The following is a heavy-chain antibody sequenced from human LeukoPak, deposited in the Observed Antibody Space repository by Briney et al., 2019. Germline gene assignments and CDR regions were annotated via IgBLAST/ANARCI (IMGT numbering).Heavy chain of an antibody. V-gene: IGHV1-2*02. CDR2: INPKSGGT. D-gene: IGHD4-17*01. CDR3: ARVGDRGMDV. CDR1: GYTFTDFY. J-gene: IGHJ6*02. Sequence: ASVKVSCKASGYTFTDFYIHWVRQAPGQGLEWMGWINPKSGGTHFAQNFKDRVTMTRDTSISTVVMELSRLRSDDTAVYYCARVGDRGMDVWGQGTTVTVSS.